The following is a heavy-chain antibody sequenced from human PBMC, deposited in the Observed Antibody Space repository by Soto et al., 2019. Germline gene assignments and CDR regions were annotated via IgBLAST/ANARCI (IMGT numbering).Heavy chain of an antibody. CDR1: GYSLTSYC. D-gene: IGHD2-21*01. Sequence: PGESRNSSCNSSGYSLTSYCIVWVRRMPGKGLEWMGIIYPGDSDTRYSPSFQGQVTISADKSISTDYLQWSSLKASDTAMYYCAAPSIATTWGQGTLVTVSS. V-gene: IGHV5-51*01. J-gene: IGHJ4*02. CDR2: IYPGDSDT. CDR3: AAPSIATT.